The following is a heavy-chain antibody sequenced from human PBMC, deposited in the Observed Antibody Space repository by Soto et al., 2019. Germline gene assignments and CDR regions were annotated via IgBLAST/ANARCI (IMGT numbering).Heavy chain of an antibody. CDR1: GGPFNRYA. CDR2: FIPIFGTS. Sequence: QVQLVQSGAEVKKPGSSVKVSCKASGGPFNRYAFSWARQAPGQGLEWMAGFIPIFGTSNFAQKFQGRVTITADEYTSTAHMELSSLRSEDTAVYYCSRGGPISPTDPFGMDVWGQGTTVVVSS. V-gene: IGHV1-69*01. CDR3: SRGGPISPTDPFGMDV. J-gene: IGHJ6*02. D-gene: IGHD3-9*01.